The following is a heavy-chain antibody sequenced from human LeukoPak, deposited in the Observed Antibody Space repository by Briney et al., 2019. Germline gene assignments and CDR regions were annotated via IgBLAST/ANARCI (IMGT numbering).Heavy chain of an antibody. Sequence: SETLSLTCTVSGGSISSSSYYWSWIRQPAGKGLEWIGRIYSSGSTNYNPSLKSRVTMSVDTSKNQFSLKLSSVTAADTAVYYCARRIAVAGTLDYWGQGTLVTVSS. CDR2: IYSSGST. J-gene: IGHJ4*02. CDR3: ARRIAVAGTLDY. D-gene: IGHD6-19*01. CDR1: GGSISSSSYY. V-gene: IGHV4-61*02.